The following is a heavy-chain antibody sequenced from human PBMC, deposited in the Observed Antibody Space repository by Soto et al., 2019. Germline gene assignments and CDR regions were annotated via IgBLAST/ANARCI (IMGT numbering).Heavy chain of an antibody. D-gene: IGHD1-26*01. CDR1: GFTFSSYE. CDR2: ISSSGSTI. V-gene: IGHV3-48*03. CDR3: AKGDGRIVPRHFDY. Sequence: GGSLRLSCAASGFTFSSYEMNWVRQAPGKGLEWVSYISSSGSTIYYADSVKGRFTISRDNAKNSLYLQMNSLRAEDTAVYYCAKGDGRIVPRHFDYWGQGTLVTVSS. J-gene: IGHJ4*02.